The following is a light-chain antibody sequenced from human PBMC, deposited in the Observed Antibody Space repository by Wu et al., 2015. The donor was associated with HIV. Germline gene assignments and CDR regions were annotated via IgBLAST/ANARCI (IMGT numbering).Light chain of an antibody. CDR2: GVS. CDR3: QQRSNWPRT. J-gene: IGKJ1*01. Sequence: EIVLTQSPDTLSLSPGERATLSCRASQSISANYVAWYQLKSGQAPRLLIFGVSNRAAGVPPRFSGSGSGTDFTLTISRLEPEDFAVYYCQQRSNWPRTFGQGTKVEIK. CDR1: QSISANY. V-gene: IGKV3D-20*02.